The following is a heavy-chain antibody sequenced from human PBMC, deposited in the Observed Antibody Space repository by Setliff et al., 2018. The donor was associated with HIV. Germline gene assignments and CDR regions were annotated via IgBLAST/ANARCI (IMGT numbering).Heavy chain of an antibody. CDR2: INTHTGNP. Sequence: VASVKVSCKASGYRFTSYAMNWVRQAPGQGLEWMGWINTHTGNPTYAQGFTGRFVLSLDTSVSTAYLQISSLKAEDTAVYYCARGELDLDYWGQGALVTVSS. V-gene: IGHV7-4-1*02. CDR3: ARGELDLDY. CDR1: GYRFTSYA. D-gene: IGHD1-1*01. J-gene: IGHJ4*02.